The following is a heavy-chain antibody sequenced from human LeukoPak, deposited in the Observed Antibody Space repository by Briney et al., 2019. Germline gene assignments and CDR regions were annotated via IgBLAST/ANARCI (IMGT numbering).Heavy chain of an antibody. D-gene: IGHD4-17*01. CDR3: ARDVGPTYGDYSKAPYDAFDI. J-gene: IGHJ3*02. CDR2: IYYSGST. V-gene: IGHV4-59*01. CDR1: GGSISSYY. Sequence: PSETLSLTCTVSGGSISSYYWSWIRQPPGKGLEWIGYIYYSGSTNYNPSLKSRVTISVDTSKNQFSLKLSSVTAADTAVYYCARDVGPTYGDYSKAPYDAFDIWGQGTMVTVSS.